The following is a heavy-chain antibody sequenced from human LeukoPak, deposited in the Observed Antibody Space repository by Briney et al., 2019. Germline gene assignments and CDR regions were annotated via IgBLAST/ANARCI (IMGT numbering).Heavy chain of an antibody. Sequence: GGSLRLSCAASGFTLSRYSMNWVRQAPGKGLEWVASISSSSSYIYYADSVKGRFTISRDNAKSSLYLQMNRLRDEDTAVYYCARDPYSGNYGDYYYYYMDVWGKGTTVTISS. D-gene: IGHD1-26*01. CDR1: GFTLSRYS. J-gene: IGHJ6*03. CDR3: ARDPYSGNYGDYYYYYMDV. CDR2: ISSSSSYI. V-gene: IGHV3-21*01.